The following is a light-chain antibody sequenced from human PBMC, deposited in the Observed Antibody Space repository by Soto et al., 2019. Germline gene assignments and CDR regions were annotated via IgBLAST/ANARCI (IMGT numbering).Light chain of an antibody. J-gene: IGLJ2*01. CDR3: AAWVDSLSGVV. V-gene: IGLV1-47*01. CDR2: RNN. Sequence: QSVLTQPPSASGTPGQRVTISCFGSSSNIGSNYVFWYQHLPGTAPKLLIYRNNQRPSGVPDRFSGSKSGTSASLAISGLRSEDETDYYCAAWVDSLSGVVFGGGTKLTVL. CDR1: SSNIGSNY.